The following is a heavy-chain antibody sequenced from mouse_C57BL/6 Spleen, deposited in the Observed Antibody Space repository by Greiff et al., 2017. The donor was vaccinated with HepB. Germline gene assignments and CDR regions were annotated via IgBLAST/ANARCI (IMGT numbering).Heavy chain of an antibody. J-gene: IGHJ3*01. Sequence: EVHLVESGGGLVKPGGSLKLSCAASGFTFSSYAMSWVRQTPEKRLEWVATISDGGSYTYYPDNVKGRFTISRDNAKNNLYLQMSHLKSEDTAMYYCANSNHSAWFAYWGQGTLVTVSA. CDR2: ISDGGSYT. V-gene: IGHV5-4*01. CDR1: GFTFSSYA. CDR3: ANSNHSAWFAY. D-gene: IGHD2-5*01.